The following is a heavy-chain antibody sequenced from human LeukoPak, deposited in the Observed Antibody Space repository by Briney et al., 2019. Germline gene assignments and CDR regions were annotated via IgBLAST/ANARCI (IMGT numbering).Heavy chain of an antibody. D-gene: IGHD3-9*01. CDR2: IYYSGST. CDR1: GGSISSGDYY. J-gene: IGHJ4*02. Sequence: PSETLSLTCTVSGGSISSGDYYWSWIRQTPGKGLEWIGYIYYSGSTYYNPSLKSRVTISVDTSKNQFSLKLSSVTAADTAVYYCARGGGGYYDILTGYYKALDYWGQGTLVTVSS. V-gene: IGHV4-30-4*08. CDR3: ARGGGGYYDILTGYYKALDY.